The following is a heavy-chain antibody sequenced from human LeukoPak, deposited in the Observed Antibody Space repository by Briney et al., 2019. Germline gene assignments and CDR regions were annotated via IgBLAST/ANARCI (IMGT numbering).Heavy chain of an antibody. CDR1: GGTFSSYA. D-gene: IGHD6-13*01. CDR3: ARDLARKAAAGTSDY. J-gene: IGHJ4*02. CDR2: IIPIFGTA. Sequence: GSSVKVSCKASGGTFSSYAISWVRQAPGQGLEWMGGIIPIFGTANYAQKFQGRVTITADESTSAAYMELSSLRSEDTAVYYCARDLARKAAAGTSDYWGQGTLVTVSS. V-gene: IGHV1-69*01.